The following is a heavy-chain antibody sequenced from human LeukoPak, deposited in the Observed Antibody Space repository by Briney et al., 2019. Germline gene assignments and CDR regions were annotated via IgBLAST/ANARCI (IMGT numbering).Heavy chain of an antibody. J-gene: IGHJ4*02. Sequence: GGTLRLSCAASGFTFSSYGMSWVRQAPGKGLEWVSAISGSGGSTYYADSVKGRFTISRDNSKNTLYLQMNSLRAEDTAVYYCAKESGQQLLFDYWGQGTLVTVSS. CDR3: AKESGQQLLFDY. CDR1: GFTFSSYG. V-gene: IGHV3-23*01. D-gene: IGHD6-13*01. CDR2: ISGSGGST.